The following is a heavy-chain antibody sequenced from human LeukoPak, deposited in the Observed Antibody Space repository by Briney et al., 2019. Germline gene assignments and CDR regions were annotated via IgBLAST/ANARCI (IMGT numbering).Heavy chain of an antibody. Sequence: SGTLCLTCAVSGGSISSSNWWSWVRQPPGKGLEWIGEIYHSGSTNYNPSLKSRVTISVDKSKNQLSLKVISVTAADTAMYYCARDSKSTADAFDIWGQGTMVTVSS. D-gene: IGHD5/OR15-5a*01. V-gene: IGHV4-4*02. CDR1: GGSISSSNW. J-gene: IGHJ3*02. CDR3: ARDSKSTADAFDI. CDR2: IYHSGST.